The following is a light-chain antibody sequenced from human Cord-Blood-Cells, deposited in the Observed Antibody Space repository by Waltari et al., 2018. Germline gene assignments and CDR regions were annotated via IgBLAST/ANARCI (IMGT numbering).Light chain of an antibody. CDR1: QSVSSY. Sequence: EIVLTQSPATLSLSPGERATLSCRARQSVSSYLAWYQQKPGQAPRLLIYDASNRATGITARFSGSGSGTDFTLTISSLEPEDFAVYYCQQRSNWPPPMYTFGQGTKLEIK. J-gene: IGKJ2*01. CDR3: QQRSNWPPPMYT. V-gene: IGKV3-11*01. CDR2: DAS.